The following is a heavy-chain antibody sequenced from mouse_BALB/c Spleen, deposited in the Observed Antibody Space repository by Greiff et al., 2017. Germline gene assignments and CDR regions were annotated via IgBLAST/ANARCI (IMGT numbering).Heavy chain of an antibody. D-gene: IGHD2-4*01. V-gene: IGHV1-7*01. J-gene: IGHJ3*01. CDR3: ARPIITTNWFAY. Sequence: VQLQQSGAELAKPGASVKMSCKASGYTFTSYWMHWVKQRPGQGLEWIGYINPSTGYTEYNQKFKDKATLTADKSSSTAYMQLSSLTSEDSAVYYCARPIITTNWFAYWGQGTLVTVSA. CDR1: GYTFTSYW. CDR2: INPSTGYT.